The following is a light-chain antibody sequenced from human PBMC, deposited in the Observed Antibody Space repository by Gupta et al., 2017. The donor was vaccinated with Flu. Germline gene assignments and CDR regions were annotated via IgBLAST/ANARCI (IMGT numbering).Light chain of an antibody. CDR1: QSISSW. V-gene: IGKV1-5*03. Sequence: PSNMSASVGDRVTSTCRASQSISSWLAWFQQKPGKAPNLLIYKASKRRSGVPSRFSGSGSGTDFTLTMSSRQPEDFATYYCQQEDNSPWTFGQGTKVENK. J-gene: IGKJ1*01. CDR3: QQEDNSPWT. CDR2: KAS.